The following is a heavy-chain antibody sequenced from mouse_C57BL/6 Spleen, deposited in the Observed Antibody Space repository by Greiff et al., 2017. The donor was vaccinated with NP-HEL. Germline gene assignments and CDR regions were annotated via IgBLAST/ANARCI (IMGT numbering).Heavy chain of an antibody. J-gene: IGHJ4*01. D-gene: IGHD2-2*01. CDR2: IDPSDSYT. V-gene: IGHV1-50*01. CDR1: GYTFTSYW. CDR3: ARGYDGYAMDY. Sequence: QVQLQQPGAELVKPGASVKLSCKASGYTFTSYWMQWVKQRPGQGLEWIGEIDPSDSYTNYNQKFKGKATLTVDTSSSTAYMQLSSLTSEDSAVYYCARGYDGYAMDYWGQGTSVTVSS.